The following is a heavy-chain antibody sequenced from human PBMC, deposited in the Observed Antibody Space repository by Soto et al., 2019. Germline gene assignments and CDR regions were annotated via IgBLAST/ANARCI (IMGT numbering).Heavy chain of an antibody. J-gene: IGHJ6*02. CDR3: GGTTVTKYYYGMDV. CDR1: GGSVSSGSYC. D-gene: IGHD4-4*01. CDR2: IYYSGST. Sequence: SETLSLTCTVSGGSVSSGSYCWSWIRQPPGKGLEWIGYIYYSGSTNYNPSLKSRVTISVDTSKNQFSLKLSSVTAADTAVYYCGGTTVTKYYYGMDVWGQGTTVTVSS. V-gene: IGHV4-61*01.